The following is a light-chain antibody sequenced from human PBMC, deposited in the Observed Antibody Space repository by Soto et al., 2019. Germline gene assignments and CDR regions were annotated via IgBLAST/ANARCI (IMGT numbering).Light chain of an antibody. CDR2: GNS. V-gene: IGLV1-40*01. J-gene: IGLJ2*01. Sequence: QSVLTQPPSVSGDPGQRVTISCTGTSSNIGAGYDVHWYQQLPGTAPKLLIYGNSNRPSGVPDRFSGFKSDTSASLAITGVQAEDEADYYCQCHDTSRSDVVFGGGTKLTVL. CDR1: SSNIGAGYD. CDR3: QCHDTSRSDVV.